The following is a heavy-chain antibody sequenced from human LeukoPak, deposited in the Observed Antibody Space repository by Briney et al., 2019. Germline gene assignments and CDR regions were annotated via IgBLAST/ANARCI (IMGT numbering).Heavy chain of an antibody. J-gene: IGHJ6*02. CDR2: ISSSSSTI. V-gene: IGHV3-48*02. Sequence: PGGSLRLSCAASGFIFSSYSMSWVRQAPGKGLEWVSYISSSSSTIYYADSVKGRFTISRDNAKNSLYLQMNSLRDEDTAVYYCARDPLEVITSQSTNLYGMDVWGQGTTVTVSS. D-gene: IGHD3-22*01. CDR1: GFIFSSYS. CDR3: ARDPLEVITSQSTNLYGMDV.